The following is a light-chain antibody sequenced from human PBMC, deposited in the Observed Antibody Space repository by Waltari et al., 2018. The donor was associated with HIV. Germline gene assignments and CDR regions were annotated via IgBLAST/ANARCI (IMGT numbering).Light chain of an antibody. V-gene: IGLV1-51*02. CDR1: GSRVWNQH. CDR3: GTWDTRLSAWV. Sequence: LTPTPAVSGGHGNMLIISCSGRGSRVWNQHVFLYQQLPGTAPKVLMFENNKRHSGAPDRFSGSKSDTSATLAITGLQPGDEAYYYCGTWDTRLSAWVFGGGTKLSVL. CDR2: ENN. J-gene: IGLJ3*02.